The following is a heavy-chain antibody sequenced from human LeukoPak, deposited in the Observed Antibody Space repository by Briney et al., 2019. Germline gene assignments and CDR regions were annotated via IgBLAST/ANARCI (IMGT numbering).Heavy chain of an antibody. D-gene: IGHD1-14*01. J-gene: IGHJ4*02. Sequence: PSETLSLTCTVSGGSMSTYYWTWIRQPPGQGLEWIGFIYYTGSTNYNPSLKSRVTISVDPSKNQFSLKLSSVTAADTAVYYCAGMRITTPTVRTLDYWGQGTLVTVSS. CDR3: AGMRITTPTVRTLDY. CDR2: IYYTGST. V-gene: IGHV4-59*01. CDR1: GGSMSTYY.